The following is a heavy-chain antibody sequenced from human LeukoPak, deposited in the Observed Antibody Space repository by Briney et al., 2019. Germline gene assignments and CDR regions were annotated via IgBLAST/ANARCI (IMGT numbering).Heavy chain of an antibody. CDR1: GYSISSGYY. CDR3: ARRGSGSRYYFDY. J-gene: IGHJ4*02. D-gene: IGHD1-26*01. Sequence: SETLSLTCAVSGYSISSGYYWGWVRQPPGKGLEWIGSIYHSGSTYYNPSLKSRVTISVDTSKNQFSLKLSSVTAADTAVYYCARRGSGSRYYFDYWGQGTLVTVSS. CDR2: IYHSGST. V-gene: IGHV4-38-2*01.